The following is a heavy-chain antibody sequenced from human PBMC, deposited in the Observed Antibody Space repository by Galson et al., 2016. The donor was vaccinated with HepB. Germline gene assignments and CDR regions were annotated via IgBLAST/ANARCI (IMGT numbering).Heavy chain of an antibody. J-gene: IGHJ3*02. CDR3: ARAGSAWSLVAFDI. D-gene: IGHD6-19*01. V-gene: IGHV1-69*01. CDR2: IIPIFRAP. Sequence: SCKASGYTFTSYGFSWVRQAPGQGLEWLGGIIPIFRAPKYAQKFQGRVTITADESTSTAYMELSSLRSEDTAVYYCARAGSAWSLVAFDIWGQGTMVTVSS. CDR1: GYTFTSYG.